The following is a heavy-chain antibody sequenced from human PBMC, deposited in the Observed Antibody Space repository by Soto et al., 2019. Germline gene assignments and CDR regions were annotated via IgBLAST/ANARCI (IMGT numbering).Heavy chain of an antibody. CDR3: ARGATVVSPEPFDY. CDR2: IIPIFGTA. J-gene: IGHJ4*02. Sequence: GASVKVSFKASGGTFSSYAISWVRQAPGQGLEWMGGIIPIFGTANYAQKFQGRVTITADESTSTAYMELSSLRSEDTAVYYCARGATVVSPEPFDYWGQGTLVTVSS. D-gene: IGHD4-17*01. V-gene: IGHV1-69*13. CDR1: GGTFSSYA.